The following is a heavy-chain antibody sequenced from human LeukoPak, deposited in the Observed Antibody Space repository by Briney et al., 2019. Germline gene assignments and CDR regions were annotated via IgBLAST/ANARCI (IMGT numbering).Heavy chain of an antibody. CDR1: GFTVSSNY. J-gene: IGHJ4*02. V-gene: IGHV3-53*01. CDR3: AKDPRLSSGPYSFDY. D-gene: IGHD6-19*01. Sequence: GGSLRLSCAASGFTVSSNYMSWVRQAPGKGLEWVSVIYSGGSTYYADSVKGRFTIYRDNSKNTLYLQMNSLRAEDTAVYYCAKDPRLSSGPYSFDYWGQETLVTVSS. CDR2: IYSGGST.